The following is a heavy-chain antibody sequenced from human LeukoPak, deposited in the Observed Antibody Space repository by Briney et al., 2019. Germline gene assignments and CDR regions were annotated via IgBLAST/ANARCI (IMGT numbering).Heavy chain of an antibody. V-gene: IGHV4-34*01. CDR3: ARHSAKLRYFDWLHKPYYFDY. Sequence: SETLSLTCAVYGGSFSGCYWSWIRQPPGKGLEWIGEINHSGSTNYNPSLKSRVTISVDTSKNQFSLKLSSVTAADTAVYYCARHSAKLRYFDWLHKPYYFDYWGQGTLVTVSS. D-gene: IGHD3-9*01. CDR2: INHSGST. J-gene: IGHJ4*02. CDR1: GGSFSGCY.